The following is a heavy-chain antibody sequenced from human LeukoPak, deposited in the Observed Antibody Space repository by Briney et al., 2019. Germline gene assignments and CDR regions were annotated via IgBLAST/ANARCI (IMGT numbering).Heavy chain of an antibody. CDR3: MTRDTSGY. CDR2: IDTDGGGT. V-gene: IGHV3-64D*09. D-gene: IGHD3-10*01. CDR1: GLTLSTYA. Sequence: GGSLRLSCSGSGLTLSTYAMHCVRQAPGKGLEYVSAIDTDGGGTYSADSVKGRFTISRDKSKNTLYLQMRSLRAEDTAVYYCMTRDTSGYWGQGTLVTVSS. J-gene: IGHJ4*02.